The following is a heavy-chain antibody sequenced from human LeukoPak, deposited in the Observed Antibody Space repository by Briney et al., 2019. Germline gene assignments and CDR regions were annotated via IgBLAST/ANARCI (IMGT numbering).Heavy chain of an antibody. V-gene: IGHV4-59*01. CDR3: ARNYCSGGSCHFDY. Sequence: SETLSLTCTVSGGPISSYYWSWIRQPPGKGLEWIGYIYYSGSTNYNPSLKSRVTISVDTSKNQFSLKLSSVTAADTAVYYCARNYCSGGSCHFDYWGQGTLVTVSS. CDR1: GGPISSYY. D-gene: IGHD2-15*01. CDR2: IYYSGST. J-gene: IGHJ4*02.